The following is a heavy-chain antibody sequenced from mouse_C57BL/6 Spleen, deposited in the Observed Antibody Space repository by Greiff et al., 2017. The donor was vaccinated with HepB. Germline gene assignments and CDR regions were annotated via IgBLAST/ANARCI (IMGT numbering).Heavy chain of an antibody. J-gene: IGHJ2*01. D-gene: IGHD1-1*01. V-gene: IGHV3-6*01. Sequence: VQLKESGPGLVKPSQSLSLTCSVTGYSITSGYYWNWIRQFPGNKLEWMGYISYDGSNNYNPSLKNRISITRDTSKNQFFLKLNSVTTEDTATYYCARSTTVVATRYYFDYWGQGTTLTVSS. CDR1: GYSITSGYY. CDR2: ISYDGSN. CDR3: ARSTTVVATRYYFDY.